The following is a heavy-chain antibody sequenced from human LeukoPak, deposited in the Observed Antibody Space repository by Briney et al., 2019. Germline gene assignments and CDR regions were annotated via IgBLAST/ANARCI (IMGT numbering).Heavy chain of an antibody. V-gene: IGHV1-46*01. CDR2: INPSGGST. J-gene: IGHJ4*02. Sequence: GASVKVSCKASGYTFTSYYMHWVRQAPGQGLEWMGIINPSGGSTSYAQKFQGRVTMTTDTSTSTAYMELRSLRSDDTAVYYCARTPMITFGGVPFDYWGQGTLVTVSS. D-gene: IGHD3-16*01. CDR1: GYTFTSYY. CDR3: ARTPMITFGGVPFDY.